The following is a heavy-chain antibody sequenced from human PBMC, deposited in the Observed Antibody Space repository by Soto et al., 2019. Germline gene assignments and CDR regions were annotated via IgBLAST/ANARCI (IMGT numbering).Heavy chain of an antibody. Sequence: GGSLRLSCAASGFTFSSYAMSWVRQAPGKGLEWVSAISGSGGSTYYADSVKGRFTISRDNSKNTLYLQMNSLRAEDTAVYYCANILETDIVVVVAATLAYWGQGTLVTVSS. J-gene: IGHJ4*02. V-gene: IGHV3-23*01. CDR2: ISGSGGST. CDR1: GFTFSSYA. CDR3: ANILETDIVVVVAATLAY. D-gene: IGHD2-15*01.